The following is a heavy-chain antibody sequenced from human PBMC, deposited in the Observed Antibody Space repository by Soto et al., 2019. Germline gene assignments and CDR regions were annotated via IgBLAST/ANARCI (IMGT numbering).Heavy chain of an antibody. CDR3: ARGRYGDY. Sequence: QVHLVQSGAEVKKPGASVKVSCKASGYTFTSYGITWVRQAPGQGLEWMGWISAHNGNTDYAQKLQGRVIVTRDTCTRTAYMELRSLRADDTAVYYCARGRYGDYWGQGALVTVSS. CDR1: GYTFTSYG. CDR2: ISAHNGNT. V-gene: IGHV1-18*01. D-gene: IGHD1-1*01. J-gene: IGHJ4*02.